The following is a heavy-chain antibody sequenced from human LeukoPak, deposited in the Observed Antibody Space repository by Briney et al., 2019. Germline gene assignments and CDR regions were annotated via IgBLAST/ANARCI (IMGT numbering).Heavy chain of an antibody. D-gene: IGHD2-15*01. CDR3: ARHRKRSGGFFGSGHDAFDI. V-gene: IGHV4-34*01. CDR2: INHSGST. Sequence: SETLSLTCAVYAESFSGYYWSWIRQPPGKGLEWIGEINHSGSTNYNPSLQSRVSMSVDTSKNQFSLNLSSVTAADTAAYFCARHRKRSGGFFGSGHDAFDIWGQGTMVTVSS. J-gene: IGHJ3*02. CDR1: AESFSGYY.